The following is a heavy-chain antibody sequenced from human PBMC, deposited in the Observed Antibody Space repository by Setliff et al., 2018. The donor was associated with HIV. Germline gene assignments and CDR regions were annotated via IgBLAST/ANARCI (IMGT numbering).Heavy chain of an antibody. J-gene: IGHJ4*02. V-gene: IGHV1-2*04. CDR1: GYTFTDNY. D-gene: IGHD6-13*01. CDR3: ARADSSNWYHVDY. Sequence: ASVKVSCKASGYTFTDNYIHWVRQAPGQGLEWMAWINSATGGANYAQNFQGWVTVTRDTSINTVYMELSSLKSDDTAVYYCARADSSNWYHVDYWGQGTLVTVS. CDR2: INSATGGA.